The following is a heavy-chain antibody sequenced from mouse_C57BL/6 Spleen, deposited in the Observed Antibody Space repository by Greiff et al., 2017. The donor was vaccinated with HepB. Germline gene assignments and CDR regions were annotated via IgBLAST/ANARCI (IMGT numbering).Heavy chain of an antibody. CDR1: GYTFTSYW. Sequence: QVQLQQPGAELVKPGASVKLSCKASGYTFTSYWMHWVKQSPGQGLEWIGMIHPNSGSTNYNEKFKSKATLTVDKSSSTAYMQLSSLTSEDSAVYYCARSDYYGYDGYFDVWGTGTTVTVSS. D-gene: IGHD2-2*01. CDR3: ARSDYYGYDGYFDV. J-gene: IGHJ1*03. V-gene: IGHV1-64*01. CDR2: IHPNSGST.